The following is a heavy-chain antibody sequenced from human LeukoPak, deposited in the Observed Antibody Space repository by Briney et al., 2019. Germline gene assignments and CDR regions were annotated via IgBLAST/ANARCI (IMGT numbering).Heavy chain of an antibody. CDR2: IRYDGSNK. D-gene: IGHD3-3*01. CDR1: GFTFSSYG. V-gene: IGHV3-30*02. J-gene: IGHJ4*02. Sequence: GGSLRLSCAASGFTFSSYGMHWVRQAPGKGLEWVAFIRYDGSNKYYTDSVKGRFTISRDNSKNTLYLQMNSLRAEDTAVYYCAKDRGIFGVVIPADFDYWGQGTLVTVSS. CDR3: AKDRGIFGVVIPADFDY.